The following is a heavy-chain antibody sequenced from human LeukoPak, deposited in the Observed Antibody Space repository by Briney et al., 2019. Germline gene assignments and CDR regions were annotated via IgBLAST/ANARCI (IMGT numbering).Heavy chain of an antibody. D-gene: IGHD2-21*02. CDR3: AKGPCGGDCYQYYFDY. V-gene: IGHV3-23*01. CDR2: ISGSGGST. J-gene: IGHJ4*02. CDR1: GFTFSSYA. Sequence: GGSLRLSCAASGFTFSSYAMSWVRQAPGKGLEWVSAISGSGGSTYYADSVKGRFTISRDNSKNTLYLQMNSLRAEDTAVYYCAKGPCGGDCYQYYFDYWGQGTLVTVSS.